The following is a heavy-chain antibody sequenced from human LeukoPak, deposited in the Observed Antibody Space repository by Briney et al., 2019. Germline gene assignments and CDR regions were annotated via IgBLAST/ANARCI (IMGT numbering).Heavy chain of an antibody. V-gene: IGHV3-74*01. J-gene: IGHJ5*02. CDR3: ATSLLLWFGESQAS. Sequence: GGCLPLSCAASGFTFSTHWMHWVRPAPGKGPVWVARMNSDGSSRTYGGSGKGRFTISRDNAKNMLYLQMNSLRAEDSAVYHCATSLLLWFGESQASWGQGTLVTVSS. CDR1: GFTFSTHW. D-gene: IGHD3-10*01. CDR2: MNSDGSSR.